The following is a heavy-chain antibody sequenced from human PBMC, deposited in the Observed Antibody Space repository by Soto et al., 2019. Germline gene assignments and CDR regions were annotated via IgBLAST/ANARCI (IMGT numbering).Heavy chain of an antibody. CDR2: INPNDSDV. CDR1: GYNFTNFW. J-gene: IGHJ6*02. V-gene: IGHV5-51*01. D-gene: IGHD4-4*01. CDR3: ARHPTPPPASNFISYGMDV. Sequence: GESLKISCKGSGYNFTNFWIGWVRQMPGIGLEWMAIINPNDSDVAYSPSFEGQVTISADKSISSAYLQRTTLKAADTAIYYCARHPTPPPASNFISYGMDVWGQGTSVTVYS.